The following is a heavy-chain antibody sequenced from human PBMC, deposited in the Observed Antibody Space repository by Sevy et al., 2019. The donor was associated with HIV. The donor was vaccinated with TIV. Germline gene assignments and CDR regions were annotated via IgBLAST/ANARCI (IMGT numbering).Heavy chain of an antibody. D-gene: IGHD3-10*01. V-gene: IGHV1-46*01. Sequence: ASVKVSCKASGYTFTSYYMHWVRQAPGQGLEWMGIINPSGGSTSYAQKFQGRVTMTRDTSTSTVYMELISLRSEETAAYYCARADYGSGSYSPYYYYYYGMDVWGQGTTVTVSS. CDR3: ARADYGSGSYSPYYYYYYGMDV. CDR2: INPSGGST. J-gene: IGHJ6*02. CDR1: GYTFTSYY.